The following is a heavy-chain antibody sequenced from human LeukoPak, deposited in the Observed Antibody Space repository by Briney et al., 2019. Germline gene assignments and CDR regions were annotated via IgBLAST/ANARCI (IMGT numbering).Heavy chain of an antibody. CDR1: GFTFSDYY. Sequence: GGSLRLSCAASGFTFSDYYMSWIRQAPGKGLEWVSAITDSGGTTYYADSVKGRFTISRDNSKNTLYLQMNSLRAEDTAVYYCARTGDCTNGICYTADFDYWGQGTLVTVSS. CDR3: ARTGDCTNGICYTADFDY. V-gene: IGHV3-23*01. CDR2: ITDSGGTT. D-gene: IGHD2-8*01. J-gene: IGHJ4*02.